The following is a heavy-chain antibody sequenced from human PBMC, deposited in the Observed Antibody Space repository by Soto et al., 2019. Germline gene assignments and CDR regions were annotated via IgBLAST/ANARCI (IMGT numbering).Heavy chain of an antibody. CDR1: GYTFTSYN. J-gene: IGHJ4*02. CDR3: ARVRGGGSEYFFDY. CDR2: INPSGGTT. V-gene: IGHV1-46*01. Sequence: ASVKVSCKASGYTFTSYNVHWVRQAPGQGLEWMAIINPSGGTTYYVQKFEGRVTLTTDTSTSTVYMELSSLRSDDTAVYYCARVRGGGSEYFFDYWGQGTLVTVSS. D-gene: IGHD2-15*01.